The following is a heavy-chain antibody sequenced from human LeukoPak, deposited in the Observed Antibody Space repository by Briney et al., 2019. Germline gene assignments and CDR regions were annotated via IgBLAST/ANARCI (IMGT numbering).Heavy chain of an antibody. Sequence: GGSLRLSPAASVFTLTSHRMNCGREAPGTGRGGVGDINGSRDDIHNTDSLRGRFTISRDNGKNSVYLQMNSLRAEDTAVYYCAKDGEVYDILTGYANYQGYYYYYMDVWGKGTTVTISS. J-gene: IGHJ6*03. V-gene: IGHV3-48*01. CDR1: VFTLTSHR. CDR3: AKDGEVYDILTGYANYQGYYYYYMDV. CDR2: INGSRDDI. D-gene: IGHD3-9*01.